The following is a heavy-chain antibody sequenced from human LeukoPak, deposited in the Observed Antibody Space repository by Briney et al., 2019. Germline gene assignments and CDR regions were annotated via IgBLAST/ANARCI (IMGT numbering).Heavy chain of an antibody. CDR1: GFTFSSYG. J-gene: IGHJ4*02. CDR2: ISGSGGST. Sequence: GGSLRLSCAASGFTFSSYGMSWVRQAPGKGLEWVSGISGSGGSTYYADSVKGRFTISRDNSKNTLYLQMNSPRAEDTAVYYCAKKSTTVITYYFDYWGQGTLVTVSS. D-gene: IGHD4-11*01. CDR3: AKKSTTVITYYFDY. V-gene: IGHV3-23*01.